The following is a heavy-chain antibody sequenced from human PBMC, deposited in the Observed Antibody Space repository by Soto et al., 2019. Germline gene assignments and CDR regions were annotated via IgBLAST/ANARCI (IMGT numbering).Heavy chain of an antibody. Sequence: QVQLVESGGGVVQPGRSLRLSCAASGFTFSSYGMHWVRQAPGKGLEWVAVISHDGSNNYFADSVKGRFTISRDNSQNTLYRQRNSLRAEDTAVYYCAKQLLAVAGYLPGMDVWGQGTTVTVSS. J-gene: IGHJ6*02. V-gene: IGHV3-30*18. CDR1: GFTFSSYG. CDR3: AKQLLAVAGYLPGMDV. D-gene: IGHD6-19*01. CDR2: ISHDGSNN.